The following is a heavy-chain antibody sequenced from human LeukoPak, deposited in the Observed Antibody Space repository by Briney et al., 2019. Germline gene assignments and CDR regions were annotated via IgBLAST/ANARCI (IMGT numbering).Heavy chain of an antibody. V-gene: IGHV1-18*01. CDR3: ARDKKTYYYGSGRHWFFDL. CDR2: ISAYNGNT. CDR1: GYTFTSYG. Sequence: GASVKVSCKASGYTFTSYGISWVRQAPGQGLEWMGWISAYNGNTDYAQKLQGRVTMTTDTSTSTVYMELRSLRSDDTAVYYCARDKKTYYYGSGRHWFFDLWGRGTLVTVSS. D-gene: IGHD3-10*01. J-gene: IGHJ2*01.